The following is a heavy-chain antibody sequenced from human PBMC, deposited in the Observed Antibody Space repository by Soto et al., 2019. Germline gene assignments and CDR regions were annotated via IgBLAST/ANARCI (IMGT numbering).Heavy chain of an antibody. D-gene: IGHD1-26*01. CDR3: ARGDQYDILLRYYAMDV. V-gene: IGHV3-30-3*01. J-gene: IGHJ6*02. CDR1: GFTFSKFD. Sequence: QVQLVESGGGVVQPGTSLRLSCVASGFTFSKFDMHWIRQTPDKRLQWVAFIAYDGINKYYTGSVKGRFTVSRDNSKNTVSLQMNNLGLEDTAAYFCARGDQYDILLRYYAMDVWGLGTMVSISS. CDR2: IAYDGINK.